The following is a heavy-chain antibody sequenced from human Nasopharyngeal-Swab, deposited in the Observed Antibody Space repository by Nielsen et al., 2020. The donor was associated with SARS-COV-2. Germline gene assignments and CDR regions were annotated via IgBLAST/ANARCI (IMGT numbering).Heavy chain of an antibody. CDR2: ISSNGGST. D-gene: IGHD6-13*01. CDR3: TTDATVGYSSSLDAFDI. V-gene: IGHV3-64*04. Sequence: VRQAPGKGLEYVSAISSNGGSTYYADSVKGRFTISRDNSKNTLYLQMNSLKTEDTAVYYCTTDATVGYSSSLDAFDIWGQGTTVTVSS. J-gene: IGHJ3*02.